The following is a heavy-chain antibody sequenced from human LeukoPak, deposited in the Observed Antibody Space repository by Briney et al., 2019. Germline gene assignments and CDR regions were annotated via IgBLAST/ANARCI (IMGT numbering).Heavy chain of an antibody. D-gene: IGHD3-9*01. J-gene: IGHJ4*02. CDR2: ISSSSSYI. CDR3: ARRELRYFDWLLPRGYFDY. CDR1: GFTFSSYS. V-gene: IGHV3-21*01. Sequence: GGSLRLSCAASGFTFSSYSMNWVRQAPGKGLEWVSSISSSSSYIYYADSVKGRFTISRDNAKNSLYLQMNSLRAEDTAVYYCARRELRYFDWLLPRGYFDYWGQGTLVTVSS.